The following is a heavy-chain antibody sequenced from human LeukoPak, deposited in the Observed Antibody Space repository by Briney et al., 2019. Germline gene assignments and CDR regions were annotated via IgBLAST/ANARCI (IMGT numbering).Heavy chain of an antibody. V-gene: IGHV3-7*01. Sequence: GGSLRLPCAASGFTFSSYWMSWVRQAPGKGLEWVANIKQDGSEKYYVDSVKGRFTISRDNAKNSLYLQMNSLRAEDTAVYYCAREKSDCSGGSCYSVFDYWGQGTLVTVSS. J-gene: IGHJ4*02. CDR3: AREKSDCSGGSCYSVFDY. CDR1: GFTFSSYW. CDR2: IKQDGSEK. D-gene: IGHD2-15*01.